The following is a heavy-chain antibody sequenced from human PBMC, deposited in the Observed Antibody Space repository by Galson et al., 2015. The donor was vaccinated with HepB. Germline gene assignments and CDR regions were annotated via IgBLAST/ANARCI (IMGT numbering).Heavy chain of an antibody. CDR2: INQDGSEK. CDR3: ARDGYDPY. Sequence: SLRLSCAVSGFTFNTYWMSWVRQAPGKGPEWVANINQDGSEKFYVDSVKGRLTISRDNAKNSLYLQMNSLRVEDTAVYYCARDGYDPYWGQGTLVTVSS. D-gene: IGHD5-12*01. CDR1: GFTFNTYW. V-gene: IGHV3-7*03. J-gene: IGHJ4*02.